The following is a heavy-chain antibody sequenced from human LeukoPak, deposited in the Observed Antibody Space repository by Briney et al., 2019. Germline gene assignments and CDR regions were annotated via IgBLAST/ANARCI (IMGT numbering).Heavy chain of an antibody. CDR3: ARGSTYYDSSGQVPFDY. D-gene: IGHD3-22*01. V-gene: IGHV3-48*01. Sequence: PGGSLRLSCAASGFTFSSYSMNWVRQAPGKGLEWGSYISGSSSTIYYADSVKGRFTISRDNGKNTLYLQMNSLRAEDMAVYYCARGSTYYDSSGQVPFDYWGQGTLVTVSS. CDR2: ISGSSSTI. CDR1: GFTFSSYS. J-gene: IGHJ4*02.